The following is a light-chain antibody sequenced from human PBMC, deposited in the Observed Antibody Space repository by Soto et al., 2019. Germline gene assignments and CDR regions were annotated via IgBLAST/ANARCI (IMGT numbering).Light chain of an antibody. J-gene: IGLJ1*01. V-gene: IGLV2-11*01. CDR3: GSDAGSARYV. CDR1: SSGVGGSHY. CDR2: DVS. Sequence: SALTQPRSVSGAPGQSVTISCTGTSSGVGGSHYVSWYPQHPGKAPKVMIYDVSGRPPGVPDRSSASNSGNPATLTISGGQAEDEDDCGSDAGSARYVFGPGTKVTVL.